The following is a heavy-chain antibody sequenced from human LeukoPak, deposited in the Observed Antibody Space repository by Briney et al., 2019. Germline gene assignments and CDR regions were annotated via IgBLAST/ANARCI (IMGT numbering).Heavy chain of an antibody. CDR2: INHSGST. CDR1: GGSSSGYY. V-gene: IGHV4-34*01. J-gene: IGHJ4*02. CDR3: ARVFTFGGVIVKGFDY. D-gene: IGHD3-16*02. Sequence: PSETLSLTCAVYGGSSSGYYWGWIRQPPGKGLEWIGEINHSGSTNYNPSLKSRVTISVDTSKNQFSLKLSSVTAADTAVYYCARVFTFGGVIVKGFDYWGQGTLVTVSS.